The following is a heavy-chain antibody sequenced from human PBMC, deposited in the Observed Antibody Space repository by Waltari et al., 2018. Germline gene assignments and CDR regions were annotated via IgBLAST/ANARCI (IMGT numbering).Heavy chain of an antibody. CDR2: INPNRGGT. Sequence: QVQLVQSGAEVKKPGASVKVSCKASGYTFTGYYMHWVRQATGQGLEWMGWINPNRGGTNYAQKFQGRVTMTRDTSISTAYMELSRLRSDDTAVYYCARKVTIFGVDLYGMDVWGQGTTVTVSS. CDR3: ARKVTIFGVDLYGMDV. D-gene: IGHD3-3*01. J-gene: IGHJ6*02. CDR1: GYTFTGYY. V-gene: IGHV1-2*02.